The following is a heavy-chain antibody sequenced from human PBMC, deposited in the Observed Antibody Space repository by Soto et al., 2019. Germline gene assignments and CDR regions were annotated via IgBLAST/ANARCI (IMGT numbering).Heavy chain of an antibody. D-gene: IGHD3-9*01. Sequence: ASVKVSCKASGYTFTSYDINWVRQATGQGLKWMGWMNPNSGNTGYAQKFQGRVTMTRNTSISTAYMELSSLRSEDTAVYYCARGIGGHFDIDYWGQGTLVTVSS. J-gene: IGHJ4*02. V-gene: IGHV1-8*01. CDR2: MNPNSGNT. CDR3: ARGIGGHFDIDY. CDR1: GYTFTSYD.